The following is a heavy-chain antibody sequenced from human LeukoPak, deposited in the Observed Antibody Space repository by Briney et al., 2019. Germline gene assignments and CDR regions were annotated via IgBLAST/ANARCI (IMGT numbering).Heavy chain of an antibody. CDR2: INHNRST. Sequence: PSETLSLTCAVYGGSFSGYYWSWIRQPPGKGLEWIGEINHNRSTNYNPSLKSRVTISGDTSKNRRSLRLKSVTAADTPVHYCARHYSSRAAAGTYYYMD. CDR3: ARHYSSRAAAGTYYYMD. J-gene: IGHJ6*03. D-gene: IGHD6-13*01. CDR1: GGSFSGYY. V-gene: IGHV4-34*01.